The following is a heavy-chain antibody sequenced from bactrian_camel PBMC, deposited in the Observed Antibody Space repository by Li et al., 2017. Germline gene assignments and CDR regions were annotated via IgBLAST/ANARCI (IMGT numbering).Heavy chain of an antibody. V-gene: IGHV3S60*01. CDR3: AARRGICLSGQERDYTD. J-gene: IGHJ4*01. D-gene: IGHD4*01. CDR1: YFPYDTNNR. Sequence: HVQLVESGGGSVQAGGSLRLSCLALYFPYDTNNRMGWFRQVPGKEREGVAIIQPFSDAKYYADSVKGRFTISQDSVKNTVYLQMNMLKPEDTAVYYCAARRGICLSGQERDYTDWGQGTQVTVS. CDR2: IQPFSDAK.